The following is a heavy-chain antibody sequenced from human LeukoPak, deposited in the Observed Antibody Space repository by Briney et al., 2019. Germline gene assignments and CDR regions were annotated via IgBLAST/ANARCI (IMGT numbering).Heavy chain of an antibody. CDR2: ISSSSSYI. CDR1: GFTFSSYW. V-gene: IGHV3-21*01. J-gene: IGHJ4*02. CDR3: AREGPLYSSGWYGSFDY. Sequence: GGSLRLSCAASGFTFSSYWMHWVRQAPGKGLEWVSSISSSSSYIYYADSVKGRFTISRDNAKNSLYLQMNSLRAEDTAVYYCAREGPLYSSGWYGSFDYWGQGTLVTVSS. D-gene: IGHD6-19*01.